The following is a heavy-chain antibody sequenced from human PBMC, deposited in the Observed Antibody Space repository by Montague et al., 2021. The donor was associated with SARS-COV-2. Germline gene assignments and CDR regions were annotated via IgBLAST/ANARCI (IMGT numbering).Heavy chain of an antibody. J-gene: IGHJ4*01. CDR1: GFTFNYYA. CDR2: ISGSGGST. D-gene: IGHD5-18*01. CDR3: AKSQTNTAMDLFDY. V-gene: IGHV3-23*01. Sequence: SLRLSCAASGFTFNYYAMSWDRQAPGKGLEWVSAISGSGGSTYYADSVKGRFTISRDNSKNTLYLQMNTLRAEDTAVYYCAKSQTNTAMDLFDYWGQGTLVTVSS.